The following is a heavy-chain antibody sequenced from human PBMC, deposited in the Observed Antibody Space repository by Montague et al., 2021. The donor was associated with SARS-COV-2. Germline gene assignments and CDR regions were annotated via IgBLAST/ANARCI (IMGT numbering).Heavy chain of an antibody. D-gene: IGHD6-13*01. Sequence: SLRLSCAASGFIFRNYGIHWVRQAPGKGLEWVAVISYDGSYKYYADSVKGRSTISRDNSKNTLYLQMNSLRIEDTAVYYCAKDLNRIAALGCYYYYFMDVWGQGTTVTVSS. CDR1: GFIFRNYG. J-gene: IGHJ6*02. CDR2: ISYDGSYK. CDR3: AKDLNRIAALGCYYYYFMDV. V-gene: IGHV3-30*18.